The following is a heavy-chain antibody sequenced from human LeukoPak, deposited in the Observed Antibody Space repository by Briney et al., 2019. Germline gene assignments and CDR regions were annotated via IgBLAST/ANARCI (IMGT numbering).Heavy chain of an antibody. D-gene: IGHD3-10*01. CDR1: GGSISSYY. CDR2: IYYSGST. Sequence: SETLSLTCTVSGGSISSYYWSWIRQPPGKGLEWIGYIYYSGSTNYNPSLKSRVTISVDTSKDQFSLKLSSVTAADTAVYYCAKDLRGSGSYYNLFDYWGQGTLVTVSS. CDR3: AKDLRGSGSYYNLFDY. J-gene: IGHJ4*02. V-gene: IGHV4-59*01.